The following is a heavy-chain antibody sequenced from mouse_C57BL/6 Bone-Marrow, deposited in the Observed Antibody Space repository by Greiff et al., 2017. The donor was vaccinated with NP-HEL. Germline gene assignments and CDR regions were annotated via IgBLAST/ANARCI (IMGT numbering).Heavy chain of an antibody. Sequence: VQLQQPGAELVKPGASVKLSCKASGYTFTSYWMQWVKQRPGQGLEWIGEIDPSDSYTNYNHKFKGKATLTVDTSSSTAYMQLSSLTSEDSAVYYCAREDYYGSSSYYYAMDYWGQGTSVTVSS. D-gene: IGHD1-1*01. CDR3: AREDYYGSSSYYYAMDY. CDR1: GYTFTSYW. V-gene: IGHV1-50*01. J-gene: IGHJ4*01. CDR2: IDPSDSYT.